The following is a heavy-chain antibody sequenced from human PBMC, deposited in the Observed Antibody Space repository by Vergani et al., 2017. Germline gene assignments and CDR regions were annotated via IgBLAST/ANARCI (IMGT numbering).Heavy chain of an antibody. CDR3: AKXGGRGYSYGEHFDY. J-gene: IGHJ4*02. D-gene: IGHD5-18*01. Sequence: QVQLVESGGGVVQPGRSLRLSCTSSGFTFSSYGMHWVRQAPGKGLEWVAVISYDGSNKYYADSVKGRFTISRDNSKNTLYLQMNSLRAEDTAVYYCAKXGGRGYSYGEHFDYWGQGTLVTVSS. CDR2: ISYDGSNK. V-gene: IGHV3-30*18. CDR1: GFTFSSYG.